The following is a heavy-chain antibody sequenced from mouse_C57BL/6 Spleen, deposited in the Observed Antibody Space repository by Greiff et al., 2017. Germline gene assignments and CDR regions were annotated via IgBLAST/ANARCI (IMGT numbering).Heavy chain of an antibody. J-gene: IGHJ1*03. CDR1: GYTFTSYW. D-gene: IGHD2-3*01. Sequence: QVQLKQPGAELVRPGSSVKLSCKASGYTFTSYWMHWVKQRPIQGLEWIGNIDPSDSETHYNQKFKDKATLTVDKSSSTAYMQLSSLTSEDSAVYYCARRGYDGYLHWYFDVWGTGTTVTVSS. CDR3: ARRGYDGYLHWYFDV. V-gene: IGHV1-52*01. CDR2: IDPSDSET.